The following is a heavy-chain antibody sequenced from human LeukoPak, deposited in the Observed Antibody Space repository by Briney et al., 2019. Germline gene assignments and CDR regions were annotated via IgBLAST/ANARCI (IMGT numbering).Heavy chain of an antibody. CDR3: ASKGYWSYFDY. J-gene: IGHJ4*02. CDR1: GASISSHY. Sequence: SETLSLTCNVSGASISSHYWNWIRQPAGKGLEWIGRIYNTGSANYNPSLKSRVTMSLDTSRNQISLKLTSVTAADTAVYYCASKGYWSYFDYWGQGTLVTVSS. CDR2: IYNTGSA. D-gene: IGHD3-22*01. V-gene: IGHV4-4*07.